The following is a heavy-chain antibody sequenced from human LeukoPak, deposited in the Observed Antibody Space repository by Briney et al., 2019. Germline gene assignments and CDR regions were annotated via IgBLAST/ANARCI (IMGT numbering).Heavy chain of an antibody. CDR2: INPSGST. D-gene: IGHD3-10*01. V-gene: IGHV4-34*01. J-gene: IGHJ5*02. CDR3: AKKRITMIRGAPFDP. CDR1: GGALSGFY. Sequence: PSETLSLTCAVHGGALSGFYWSWIRQSPGKGLEWIAEINPSGSTIYNPSLKSRLTMSVDTTMNHFSLNLTSVTAADTAVYYCAKKRITMIRGAPFDPWGQGTLVTVSS.